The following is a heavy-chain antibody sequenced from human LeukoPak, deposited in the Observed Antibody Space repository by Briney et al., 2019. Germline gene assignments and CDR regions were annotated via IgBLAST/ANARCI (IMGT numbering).Heavy chain of an antibody. CDR3: ASARGSNYGSLGD. Sequence: PGGSLRLSCAASGFTFSDYYMTWIRQAPGKGLEWVSSISTTGSDTKYADSVKGRFTVSRDNAKNSLYLQMNSLRAEDTAVYYCASARGSNYGSLGDWGQGALVTVSS. V-gene: IGHV3-11*03. D-gene: IGHD5-18*01. J-gene: IGHJ4*02. CDR2: ISTTGSDT. CDR1: GFTFSDYY.